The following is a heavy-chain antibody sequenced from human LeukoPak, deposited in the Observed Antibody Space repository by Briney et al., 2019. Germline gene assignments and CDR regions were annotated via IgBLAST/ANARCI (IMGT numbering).Heavy chain of an antibody. D-gene: IGHD6-13*01. CDR2: IYYGGST. V-gene: IGHV4-39*07. Sequence: SETLSPTCTVSGGSISSSSYYWGWVRQPPGKGLGWIGSIYYGGSTYYNPSLKSRLTISVNTTKHQFSLMLSSVTAADTAVYFWARAEEKAAGTSDYWGQGTLVTVSS. CDR3: ARAEEKAAGTSDY. CDR1: GGSISSSSYY. J-gene: IGHJ4*02.